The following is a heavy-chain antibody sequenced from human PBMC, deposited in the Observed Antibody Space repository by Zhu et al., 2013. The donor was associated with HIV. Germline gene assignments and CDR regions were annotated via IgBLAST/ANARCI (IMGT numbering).Heavy chain of an antibody. CDR2: INAGNGNT. CDR3: ARGATVGYCSGGSCYPVDAFDI. J-gene: IGHJ3*02. D-gene: IGHD2-15*01. CDR1: GYTFTSYA. V-gene: IGHV1-3*01. Sequence: QVQLVQSGAEVKKPGASVKVSCKASGYTFTSYAMHWVRQAPGQRLEWMGWINAGNGNTKYSQKFQGRVTITRDTSASTAYMELSSLRSEDTAVYYCARGATVGYCSGGSCYPVDAFDIWGQGTMVTVSS.